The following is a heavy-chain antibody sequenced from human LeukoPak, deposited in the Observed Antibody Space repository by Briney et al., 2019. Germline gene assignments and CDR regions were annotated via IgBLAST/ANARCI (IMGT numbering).Heavy chain of an antibody. Sequence: GGSLRLSCAASGFTFSTYSLNWVRQAPGKGLEWVSYISFSSTTIYYADSVKGRFTISRDNAKNSLYLQMNGLRAEDTAAYYCMRGATDTTRWFDPWGQGTLVTVSS. V-gene: IGHV3-48*04. D-gene: IGHD1-7*01. CDR1: GFTFSTYS. CDR2: ISFSSTTI. J-gene: IGHJ5*02. CDR3: MRGATDTTRWFDP.